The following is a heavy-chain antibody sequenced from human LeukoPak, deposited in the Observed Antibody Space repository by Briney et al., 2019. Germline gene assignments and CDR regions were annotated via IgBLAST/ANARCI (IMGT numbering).Heavy chain of an antibody. D-gene: IGHD1-26*01. J-gene: IGHJ4*02. Sequence: SETLSLTCTVSGGSISSSSYYWGWIRQPPGKGLEWIGSIYYSGSTYYNPSPKSRVTISVDTSKNQFSLKLSSVTAADTAVYYCARSSREGATVDYWGQGTLVTVSS. CDR3: ARSSREGATVDY. CDR1: GGSISSSSYY. CDR2: IYYSGST. V-gene: IGHV4-39*01.